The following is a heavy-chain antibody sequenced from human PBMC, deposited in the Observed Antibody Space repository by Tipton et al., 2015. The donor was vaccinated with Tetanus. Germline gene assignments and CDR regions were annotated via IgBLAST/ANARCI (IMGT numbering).Heavy chain of an antibody. CDR2: IHPSGST. V-gene: IGHV4-34*01. CDR1: GGSFSGYY. Sequence: TLSLTCAVYGGSFSGYYCSWIRQSPGRGLEWIGEIHPSGSTYYNPSFTSRITLSQDTSKNQFSLKLNSVTAADTAVHYCARGVDRAKAGTDWGQGTLVTVSS. J-gene: IGHJ4*02. CDR3: ARGVDRAKAGTD. D-gene: IGHD5-18*01.